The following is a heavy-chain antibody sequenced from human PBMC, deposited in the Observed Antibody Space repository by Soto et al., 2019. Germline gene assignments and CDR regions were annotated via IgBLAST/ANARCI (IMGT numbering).Heavy chain of an antibody. CDR1: GFTFSSYG. D-gene: IGHD2-2*01. Sequence: GGSLRLSCAASGFTFSSYGMHWVRQAPGKGLEWVAVISYDGSNKYYADSVKGRFTISRDNSKNTLYLQMNSLRAEDTAVYYCDKDYQHTKSYYYGMDVWGQGTTVTVSS. J-gene: IGHJ6*02. CDR2: ISYDGSNK. V-gene: IGHV3-30*18. CDR3: DKDYQHTKSYYYGMDV.